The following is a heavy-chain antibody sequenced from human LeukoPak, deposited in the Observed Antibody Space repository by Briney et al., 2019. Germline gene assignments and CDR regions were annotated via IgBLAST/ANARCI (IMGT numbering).Heavy chain of an antibody. D-gene: IGHD3-22*01. CDR1: GFSMSVYW. J-gene: IGHJ4*02. CDR3: ARDWGAYYHFFDY. V-gene: IGHV3-7*01. CDR2: IKQDGSER. Sequence: PGGSLRLSREASGFSMSVYWMGWVRQAPGKGLEWVGNIKQDGSERNYVDSVKGRFTISKDNAKKSLYLQMNSLRAEDTAVYYCARDWGAYYHFFDYWGQGTLVTVSS.